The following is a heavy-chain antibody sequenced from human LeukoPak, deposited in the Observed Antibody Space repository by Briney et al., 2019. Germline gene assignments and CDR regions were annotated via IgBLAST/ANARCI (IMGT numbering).Heavy chain of an antibody. CDR1: GFTFSSYW. J-gene: IGHJ5*02. CDR2: IKQDGSEK. Sequence: GGSLRLSCAASGFTFSSYWMSWVRQAPGKGLEWVANIKQDGSEKYYVDSVKGRFTISRDNAKNSLYLQMNSLRADDTAVYYCARDGGRYCSGGSCYSPWFDPWGQGTLVTVSS. V-gene: IGHV3-7*01. D-gene: IGHD2-15*01. CDR3: ARDGGRYCSGGSCYSPWFDP.